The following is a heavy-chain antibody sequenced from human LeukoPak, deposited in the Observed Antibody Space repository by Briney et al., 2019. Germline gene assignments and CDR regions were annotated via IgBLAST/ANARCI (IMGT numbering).Heavy chain of an antibody. CDR3: AKDDSPRLLWFGELRSEGMDV. CDR1: GFTFSSYA. Sequence: GGSLTLSCAATGFTFSSYAMSWVRQAPGKGLAWVSAISGSGGSTYYADSVKGRFTISRDNSKNTLYLQMNRLRAEDTAVYYCAKDDSPRLLWFGELRSEGMDVWGQGTTVTVSS. V-gene: IGHV3-23*01. J-gene: IGHJ6*02. D-gene: IGHD3-10*01. CDR2: ISGSGGST.